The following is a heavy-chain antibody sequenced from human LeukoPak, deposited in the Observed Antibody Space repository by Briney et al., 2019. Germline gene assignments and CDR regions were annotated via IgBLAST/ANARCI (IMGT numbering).Heavy chain of an antibody. CDR3: ARGLRTPSDY. CDR2: INHSGST. J-gene: IGHJ4*02. Sequence: PSETLSLTCAVYGGSFSGYYWSWIRQPPGKGLEWIGEINHSGSTNYNPSLTSRVTISVDTSKNQFSLKLSSVTAADTAVYYCARGLRTPSDYWGQGTLVTVSS. CDR1: GGSFSGYY. V-gene: IGHV4-34*01. D-gene: IGHD1-14*01.